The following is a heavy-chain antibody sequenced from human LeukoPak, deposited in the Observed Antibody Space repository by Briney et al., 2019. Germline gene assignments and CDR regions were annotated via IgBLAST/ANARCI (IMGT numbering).Heavy chain of an antibody. CDR1: GGSISSYY. D-gene: IGHD3-22*01. J-gene: IGHJ4*02. CDR2: ISTSGST. CDR3: ARVRYSDSSVLTRKRSYYFDY. Sequence: SSEALSLTCTVSGGSISSYYWSWIRQPAGKGLESIGHISTSGSTNYNPSLKSRVTMSVDTSKNQFSLKLSSVTAADTAVYYCARVRYSDSSVLTRKRSYYFDYWGQGTLVTVSS. V-gene: IGHV4-4*07.